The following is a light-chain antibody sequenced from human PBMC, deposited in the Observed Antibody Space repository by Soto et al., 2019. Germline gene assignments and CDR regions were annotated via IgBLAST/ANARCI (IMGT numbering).Light chain of an antibody. CDR2: EAT. CDR1: SSDIGASNF. V-gene: IGLV2-14*01. CDR3: ISYKTDDTFV. Sequence: QSALTQPPSVSGSPGQSITVSCTGTSSDIGASNFVSWYQHLPGRAPKVIIFEATNRASGVSDRFSGSKAGTTASLTISGLQADDEGEYFCISYKTDDTFVFGTGTKVTVL. J-gene: IGLJ1*01.